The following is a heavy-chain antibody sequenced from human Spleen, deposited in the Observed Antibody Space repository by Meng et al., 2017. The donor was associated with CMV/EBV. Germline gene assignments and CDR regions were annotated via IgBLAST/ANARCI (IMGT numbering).Heavy chain of an antibody. CDR2: VYYTGST. Sequence: SETLSLTCTVSGGSISPHYWSWIRQTPGNGLEWIGYVYYTGSTNYNPSLKSRVTILLDTSKNQFSLKLTSMTAADTAVYYCARGSSWYFYWGQGTLVTVSS. CDR1: GGSISPHY. D-gene: IGHD6-13*01. CDR3: ARGSSWYFY. V-gene: IGHV4-59*11. J-gene: IGHJ4*02.